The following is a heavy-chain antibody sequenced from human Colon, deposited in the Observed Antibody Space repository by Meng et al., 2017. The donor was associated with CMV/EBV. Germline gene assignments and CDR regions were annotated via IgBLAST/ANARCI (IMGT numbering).Heavy chain of an antibody. J-gene: IGHJ4*02. D-gene: IGHD2-15*01. V-gene: IGHV3-30-3*01. Sequence: GESLKISCAASGSTVSSNYMSWVRQAPGKGLEWVAAISKDGTSIYYAESVKGRFTISRDNSKNTLFLQMNSLRPEDTAIYYCARPADVLVIAKGLDYWGQGTLVTVSS. CDR3: ARPADVLVIAKGLDY. CDR1: GSTVSSNY. CDR2: ISKDGTSI.